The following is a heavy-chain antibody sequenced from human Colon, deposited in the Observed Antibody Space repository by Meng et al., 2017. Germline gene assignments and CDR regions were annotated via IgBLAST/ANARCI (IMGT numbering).Heavy chain of an antibody. V-gene: IGHV3-33*01. CDR1: GFTFSSNG. J-gene: IGHJ4*01. CDR3: ARWGPSKTIDY. D-gene: IGHD7-27*01. Sequence: GGSLRLSCEASGFTFSSNGMHWVRQAPGKGLVWVAFIWYDGSNKYYTDSVKGRFTISRDNSKNTVYLQMNSLRDEDTAVYYCARWGPSKTIDYWGQGTPVTVAS. CDR2: IWYDGSNK.